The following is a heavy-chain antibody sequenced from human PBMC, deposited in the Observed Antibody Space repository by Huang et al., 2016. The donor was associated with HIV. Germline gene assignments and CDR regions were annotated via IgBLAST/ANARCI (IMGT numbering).Heavy chain of an antibody. CDR1: GYSFTNYW. Sequence: ELQLVQSGAEVKKPGESLTIACKGSGYSFTNYWVAWVRQLPGNGLEWMAMVDPGDSGSRYSPSFQGQVSISADKSINSVYLHWGSLKASDTATYYCARPRRTEYGDPWDAFDIWGQGTMVTVSS. D-gene: IGHD4-17*01. CDR3: ARPRRTEYGDPWDAFDI. V-gene: IGHV5-51*01. J-gene: IGHJ3*02. CDR2: VDPGDSGS.